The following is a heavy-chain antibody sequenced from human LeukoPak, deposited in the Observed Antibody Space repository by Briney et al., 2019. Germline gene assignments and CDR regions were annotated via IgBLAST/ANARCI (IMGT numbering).Heavy chain of an antibody. V-gene: IGHV4-61*02. CDR3: ARGAHYYDSSGYYYTVITDY. CDR1: GGSISSGNYY. CDR2: IYSSGST. Sequence: PSQTLSLTCTVSGGSISSGNYYWSWIRQPAGKGPEWIGRIYSSGSTNYNPSLKSRVTISVDTSKNQFSLKLSSVTAADTAVYYCARGAHYYDSSGYYYTVITDYWGQGTLVTVSS. D-gene: IGHD3-22*01. J-gene: IGHJ4*02.